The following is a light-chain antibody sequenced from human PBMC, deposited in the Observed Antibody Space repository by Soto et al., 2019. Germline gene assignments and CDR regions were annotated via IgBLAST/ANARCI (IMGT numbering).Light chain of an antibody. CDR3: QQFDSYPL. CDR2: DAS. Sequence: AIQLTQSPSSLSASVGDRVTITCRASQGISSALAWYQQKPGKAPKLLIYDASSLESGVPSRFSGSGSGTDFSRTISSLQPEDFAIYYCQQFDSYPLFGGGTKVEIK. J-gene: IGKJ4*01. CDR1: QGISSA. V-gene: IGKV1-13*02.